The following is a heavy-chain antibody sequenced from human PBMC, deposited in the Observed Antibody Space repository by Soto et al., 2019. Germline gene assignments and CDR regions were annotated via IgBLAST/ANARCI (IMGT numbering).Heavy chain of an antibody. D-gene: IGHD3-3*01. J-gene: IGHJ5*02. CDR3: ARGQRFSDWFDP. Sequence: PSVPLSVTCTVTGGTISGYYLTWIRQSAGGGLEWIGRIYSSGSTNYNPSLKSRVTISLDTSMNHFSLRLSSVTAADTAVYYCARGQRFSDWFDPWGQGTLVTVSS. CDR1: GGTISGYY. CDR2: IYSSGST. V-gene: IGHV4-4*07.